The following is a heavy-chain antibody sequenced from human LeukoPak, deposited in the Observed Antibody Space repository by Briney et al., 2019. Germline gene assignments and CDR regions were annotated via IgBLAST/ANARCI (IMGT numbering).Heavy chain of an antibody. CDR1: GFTFSSYG. J-gene: IGHJ2*01. CDR3: AKDRYDILTGYRYFDL. D-gene: IGHD3-9*01. CDR2: ISGSGGRT. Sequence: GGSLRLSCAASGFTFSSYGMSWVRQAPGKGLEWVSAISGSGGRTYNADSVKGRFTISRDNSKNTLYLQMNSLRAEDTAVYYCAKDRYDILTGYRYFDLWGRGTLVTVSS. V-gene: IGHV3-23*01.